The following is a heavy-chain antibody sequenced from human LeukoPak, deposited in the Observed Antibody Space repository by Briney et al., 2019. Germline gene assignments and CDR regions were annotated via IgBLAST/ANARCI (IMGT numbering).Heavy chain of an antibody. CDR3: ARDRSMADAFDI. J-gene: IGHJ3*02. V-gene: IGHV3-21*01. CDR2: ISSSSSYI. Sequence: GGSLRLSCAASGFTFSGYSMNWVRQAPGKGLEWVSSISSSSSYIYYADSVKGRFTISRDNAKNSLYLQMNSLRAEDTAVYYCARDRSMADAFDIWGQGTMVTVSS. D-gene: IGHD5-24*01. CDR1: GFTFSGYS.